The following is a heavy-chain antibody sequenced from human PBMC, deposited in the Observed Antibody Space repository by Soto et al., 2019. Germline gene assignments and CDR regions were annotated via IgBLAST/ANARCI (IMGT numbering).Heavy chain of an antibody. J-gene: IGHJ6*01. CDR2: IIPIDATV. CDR1: GGTFSNYA. Sequence: QVQLVQSGAEVKKPGSSVKVSCKASGGTFSNYALISWVRQAPGQGLEWMGGIIPIDATVNYAQKFQGRITITADKSTTTAYMDLGSLRSEDTAVYYCARDLLGFGYTYGHVWGQGTTVTVSS. CDR3: ARDLLGFGYTYGHV. D-gene: IGHD3-10*01. V-gene: IGHV1-69*14.